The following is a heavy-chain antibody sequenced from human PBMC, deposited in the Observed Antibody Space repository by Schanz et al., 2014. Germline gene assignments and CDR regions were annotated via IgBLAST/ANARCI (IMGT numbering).Heavy chain of an antibody. CDR3: TKSLGGASDI. V-gene: IGHV3-23*01. J-gene: IGHJ3*02. D-gene: IGHD3-16*01. CDR1: GFTFATYA. Sequence: EVKLLESGGGLVQPGGSLRLSCAASGFTFATYAMSWVRQAPGKGLEWVAAINGSGNATYYADSVKGRFTISRDNSRNTLFLQMKRLRVEDTALYYCTKSLGGASDIWGQGTMVTVSS. CDR2: INGSGNAT.